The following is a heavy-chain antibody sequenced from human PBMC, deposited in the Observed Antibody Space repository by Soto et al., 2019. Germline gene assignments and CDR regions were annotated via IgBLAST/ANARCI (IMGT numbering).Heavy chain of an antibody. V-gene: IGHV4-59*08. CDR3: ARGHYDFWSGYFATIDY. D-gene: IGHD3-3*01. Sequence: ETLSLTCTVSGGSISSYYWSWIRQPPGKGLEWIGYMHNSGSTKYNPSLKSRVTISADTSKNQFSLKLSSVTAADSAVYYCARGHYDFWSGYFATIDYWGQGTLVTVSS. CDR1: GGSISSYY. CDR2: MHNSGST. J-gene: IGHJ4*02.